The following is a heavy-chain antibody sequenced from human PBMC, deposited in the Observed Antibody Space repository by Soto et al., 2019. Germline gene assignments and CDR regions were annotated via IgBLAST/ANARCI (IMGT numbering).Heavy chain of an antibody. V-gene: IGHV3-23*01. CDR1: GFTFSSYA. J-gene: IGHJ4*02. CDR3: AKRDSGRRSWDYFDY. CDR2: ISGSGGST. D-gene: IGHD1-26*01. Sequence: GGSLRLSCAASGFTFSSYAMSRVRQAPGKGLEWVSAISGSGGSTYYADSVKGRFTISRDNSKNTLYLQMNSLRAEDTAVYYCAKRDSGRRSWDYFDYWGKGTLVTVSS.